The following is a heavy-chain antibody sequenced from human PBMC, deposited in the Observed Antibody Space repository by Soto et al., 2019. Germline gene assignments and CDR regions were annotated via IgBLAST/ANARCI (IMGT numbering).Heavy chain of an antibody. J-gene: IGHJ6*02. CDR1: GGSIGSSNW. V-gene: IGHV4-4*02. Sequence: SQTLCLTCAVSGGSIGSSNWWSWVRQPPGKGLEWIGEIYHSGSTNYNPSLKSRVTISVDKSKNQFSLKLSSVTAADTAVYYCARDLRGYYYYGMDVWGQGTTVTVSS. CDR3: ARDLRGYYYYGMDV. CDR2: IYHSGST.